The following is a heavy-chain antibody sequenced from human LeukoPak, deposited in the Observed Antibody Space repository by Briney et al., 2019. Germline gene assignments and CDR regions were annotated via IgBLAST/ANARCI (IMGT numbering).Heavy chain of an antibody. CDR3: AKDRKRWYYYYMDV. D-gene: IGHD1-14*01. CDR1: GFTFDDYA. CDR2: ISWNSGSI. V-gene: IGHV3-9*01. J-gene: IGHJ6*03. Sequence: GGSLRLSCAASGFTFDDYAMHWVRQAPGKGLEWVSGISWNSGSIGYADSVKGRFTISRDNAKNSLYLQMNSLRAEDTALYYCAKDRKRWYYYYMDVWGKGTTVTVSS.